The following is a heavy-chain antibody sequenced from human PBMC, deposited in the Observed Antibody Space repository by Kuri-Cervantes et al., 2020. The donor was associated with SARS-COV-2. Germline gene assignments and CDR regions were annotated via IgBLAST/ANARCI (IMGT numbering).Heavy chain of an antibody. CDR2: ISYDGSNK. CDR1: GFTFSSYA. J-gene: IGHJ3*02. D-gene: IGHD6-6*01. Sequence: GESLKISCAASGFTFSSYAMHWVRQAPGKGLEWVAVISYDGSNKYYADSVKGRFTISRDNSKNTLYLQMSSLRAEDTAVYYCARLRSSIAARDAFDIWGQGTMVTVSS. CDR3: ARLRSSIAARDAFDI. V-gene: IGHV3-30*04.